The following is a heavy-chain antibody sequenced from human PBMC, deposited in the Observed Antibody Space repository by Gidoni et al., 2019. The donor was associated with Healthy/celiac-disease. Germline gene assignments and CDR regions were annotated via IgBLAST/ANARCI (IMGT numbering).Heavy chain of an antibody. Sequence: QVLLVQPGAEATNPGASVKVPSKASGYTLTSYGISWVRQDPGQGLEWMRWISAYNDNTNYAQKLQGRVTKTADTSTSTAYMELRSLGSDDTAVYYCARGDDILTGYDQTVDYWGQGTLVTVSS. CDR1: GYTLTSYG. J-gene: IGHJ4*02. V-gene: IGHV1-18*04. CDR2: ISAYNDNT. CDR3: ARGDDILTGYDQTVDY. D-gene: IGHD3-9*01.